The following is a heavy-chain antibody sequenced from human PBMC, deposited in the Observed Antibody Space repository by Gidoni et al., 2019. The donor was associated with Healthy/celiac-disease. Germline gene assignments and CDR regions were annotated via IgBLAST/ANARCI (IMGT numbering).Heavy chain of an antibody. J-gene: IGHJ4*02. V-gene: IGHV4-39*01. CDR1: AGSISSSSYY. CDR2: IYYSGSN. D-gene: IGHD1-7*01. Sequence: QLQLQESGPGLVKPSETLSLTCTVSAGSISSSSYYLGWIRQPPGKGLEWIGRIYYSGSNYYNPSLKSRVTISVDTSKNQFSLKLSSVTVADTAVYYCARTMIKRYNWNYVGGCYCDYWGQGTLVTVSS. CDR3: ARTMIKRYNWNYVGGCYCDY.